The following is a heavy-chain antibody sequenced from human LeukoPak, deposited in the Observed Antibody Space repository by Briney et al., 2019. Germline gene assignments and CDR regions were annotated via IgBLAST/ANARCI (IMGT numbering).Heavy chain of an antibody. CDR1: GFTFSNYA. J-gene: IGHJ4*02. V-gene: IGHV3-23*01. Sequence: GGSLRLSCAASGFTFSNYALSWVRQAPGKGLEWVSLISGSGGQKDYADSVKGRFTITRDNSGNTLNLQMDSLKAEDTAVYYCAKHVWTSVWFFDYWGRGTLVTVSS. CDR3: AKHVWTSVWFFDY. CDR2: ISGSGGQK. D-gene: IGHD6-19*01.